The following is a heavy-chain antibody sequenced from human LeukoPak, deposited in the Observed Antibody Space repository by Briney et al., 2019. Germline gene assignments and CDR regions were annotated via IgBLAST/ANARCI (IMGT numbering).Heavy chain of an antibody. CDR2: ISSSSSYI. J-gene: IGHJ4*02. CDR1: GFTFSSYS. Sequence: PGGSLRLSCAASGFTFSSYSMNWVRQAPGKGLEWVSSISSSSSYIYYADSVKGRFTTSRDNAKNSLYLQMNSLRAEDTAVYYCARDRSVGATTAADYWGQGTLVTVSS. V-gene: IGHV3-21*01. D-gene: IGHD1-26*01. CDR3: ARDRSVGATTAADY.